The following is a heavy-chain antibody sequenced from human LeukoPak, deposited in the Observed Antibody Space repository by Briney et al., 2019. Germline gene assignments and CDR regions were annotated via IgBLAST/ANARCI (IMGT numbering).Heavy chain of an antibody. Sequence: GGSLRLSCAASGFTFSSYGMSWVRQAPGKGLEWVSAISGSGGSTYYADSVKGRFTISRDNSKNTLYLQMNSLRAEDTAVYYCAKDYRPHDFWSGLVDYWGQGTLVTVSS. CDR3: AKDYRPHDFWSGLVDY. CDR1: GFTFSSYG. V-gene: IGHV3-23*01. J-gene: IGHJ4*02. CDR2: ISGSGGST. D-gene: IGHD3-3*01.